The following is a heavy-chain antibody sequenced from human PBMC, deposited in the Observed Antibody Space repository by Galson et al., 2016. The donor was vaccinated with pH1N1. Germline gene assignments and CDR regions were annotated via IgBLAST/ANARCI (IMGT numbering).Heavy chain of an antibody. CDR2: INEDGSEQ. Sequence: SLRLSCAASGFNTRNYWMSWVRQAPGKGLEWVANINEDGSEQYYVDSVRGRFTISRDNAKNSVFLQMDSLRAEDTAIYYCVREIRDDYNYGNFDYWGQGTLVTVSS. CDR1: GFNTRNYW. J-gene: IGHJ4*02. V-gene: IGHV3-7*01. D-gene: IGHD5-24*01. CDR3: VREIRDDYNYGNFDY.